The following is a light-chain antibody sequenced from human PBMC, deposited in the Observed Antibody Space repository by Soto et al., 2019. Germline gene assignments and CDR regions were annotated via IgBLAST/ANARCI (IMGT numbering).Light chain of an antibody. Sequence: EIVLTQSPATLSLSPGERATLSCRASQSVSSYLAWYQQKPGQAPRLLIYDASNRATGIPARFSGSGSGTDFTLTISSLEPKDFAVYYCQQRSNWPFTFGGGTKVDIK. V-gene: IGKV3-11*01. CDR1: QSVSSY. CDR3: QQRSNWPFT. J-gene: IGKJ4*01. CDR2: DAS.